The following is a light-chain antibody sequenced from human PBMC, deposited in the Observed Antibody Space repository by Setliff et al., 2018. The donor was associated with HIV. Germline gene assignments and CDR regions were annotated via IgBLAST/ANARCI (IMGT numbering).Light chain of an antibody. J-gene: IGLJ1*01. CDR2: DVS. CDR1: SSDVGAYNY. V-gene: IGLV2-11*01. CDR3: SSYTSSSTFYV. Sequence: QSALTQPRSVSGSPGQSVTISCTGTSSDVGAYNYVSWYQQHPGKAPKLMIYDVSQRPSGVSDRFSGSKSGITASLTISGLQAEDEADYYCSSYTSSSTFYVFGTGTKVTVL.